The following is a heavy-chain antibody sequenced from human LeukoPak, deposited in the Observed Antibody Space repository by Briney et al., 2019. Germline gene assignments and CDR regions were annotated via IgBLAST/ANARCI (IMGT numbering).Heavy chain of an antibody. CDR3: ASDSSSWYGRWFDP. D-gene: IGHD6-13*01. V-gene: IGHV3-30*03. CDR1: GFTFSSCG. Sequence: GGSLRLSCAASGFTFSSCGMHWVRQAPGKGLEWVAVMSYDGSSKYYGASVKGRFTISRDNSKNTLYLQMNSLRAEDTAVYYCASDSSSWYGRWFDPWGQGTLVTVSS. J-gene: IGHJ5*02. CDR2: MSYDGSSK.